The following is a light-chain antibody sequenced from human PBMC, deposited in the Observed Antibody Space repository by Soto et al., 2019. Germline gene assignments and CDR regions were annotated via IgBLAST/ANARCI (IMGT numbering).Light chain of an antibody. CDR3: SSFAGTNSFV. CDR1: SSDIGGYNS. V-gene: IGLV2-8*01. J-gene: IGLJ1*01. Sequence: QSALTQPPSASGSPGQSVTISCTGTSSDIGGYNSVSWYQQHPGKAPRLMIYEVNKRPSGVPDRIFGSKSYTTASLTVSGLQAEDEADYYCSSFAGTNSFVFGTGTKLTVL. CDR2: EVN.